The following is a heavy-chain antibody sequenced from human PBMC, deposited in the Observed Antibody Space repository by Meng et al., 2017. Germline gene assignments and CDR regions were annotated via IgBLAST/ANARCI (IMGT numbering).Heavy chain of an antibody. J-gene: IGHJ2*01. D-gene: IGHD1-1*01. V-gene: IGHV4-34*01. CDR1: GGSFRGYY. CDR2: INHSGST. CDR3: ARGRSGTWPWYFDL. Sequence: QGQLQQWGAGLFKPSETLALPRAVYGGSFRGYYWSWIRQPPGKGLEWTGEINHSGSTNYNPSLKSRVTISVDTSKNQFSLKLSSVTAADTAVYYCARGRSGTWPWYFDLWGRGTLVTVSS.